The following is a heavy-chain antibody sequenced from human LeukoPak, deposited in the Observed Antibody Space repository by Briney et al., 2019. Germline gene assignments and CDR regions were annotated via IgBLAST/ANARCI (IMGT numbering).Heavy chain of an antibody. CDR1: GFTFSSYA. J-gene: IGHJ4*02. CDR2: ISSDGSNK. D-gene: IGHD3-9*01. V-gene: IGHV3-30-3*01. Sequence: GGSLRLSCAASGFTFSSYAMHWVRQAPGKGLEWVAVISSDGSNKNNADSVKGRFTISRDNSKNTLYLQMNSLRAEDTAVYYCARDRPDFDWLLPFDYWGQGTLVTVSS. CDR3: ARDRPDFDWLLPFDY.